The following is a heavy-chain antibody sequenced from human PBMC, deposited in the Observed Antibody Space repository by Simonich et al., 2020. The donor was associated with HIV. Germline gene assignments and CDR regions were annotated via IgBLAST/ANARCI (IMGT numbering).Heavy chain of an antibody. CDR1: GGYLSHYY. CDR3: ARIGPDYYRGYYYMDV. D-gene: IGHD3-10*01. CDR2: INQSEST. V-gene: IGHV4-34*01. J-gene: IGHJ6*03. Sequence: QVQLQQWGAGLLKPSEPLSLTCAVYGGYLSHYYWTWIRQPPGKGLEWIGEINQSESTNYNPSLKSRVSISADTSKKQFSLKLSSVTAADTAVYYCARIGPDYYRGYYYMDVWGKGTTVTVSS.